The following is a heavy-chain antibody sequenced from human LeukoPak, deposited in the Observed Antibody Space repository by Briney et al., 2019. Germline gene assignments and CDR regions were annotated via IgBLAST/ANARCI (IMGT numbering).Heavy chain of an antibody. CDR3: ATYRRGYHDSSESYFFDY. CDR2: ISGSGDST. J-gene: IGHJ4*02. CDR1: GFTFSRFA. V-gene: IGHV3-23*01. D-gene: IGHD3-22*01. Sequence: GGSLRLSCAASGFTFSRFAMSWVRQAPGKGLEWVSGISGSGDSTYYADSVKGRFTISRDNSKNTLYLQMNGLRAEDTAVYYCATYRRGYHDSSESYFFDYWGQGTLVTVSS.